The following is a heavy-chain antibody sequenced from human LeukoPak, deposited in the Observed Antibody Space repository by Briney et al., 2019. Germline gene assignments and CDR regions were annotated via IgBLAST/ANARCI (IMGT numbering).Heavy chain of an antibody. Sequence: PGRSLRLSCAASGFTFDDYAMHWVRQALGKGLEWVSGISWNSGSIGYADSVKGRFTISRDNAKNSLYLQMNSLRAEDTALYYCAKDIGKGGPGGYYYGMDVWGQGTTVTVSS. J-gene: IGHJ6*02. V-gene: IGHV3-9*01. CDR3: AKDIGKGGPGGYYYGMDV. D-gene: IGHD1-26*01. CDR2: ISWNSGSI. CDR1: GFTFDDYA.